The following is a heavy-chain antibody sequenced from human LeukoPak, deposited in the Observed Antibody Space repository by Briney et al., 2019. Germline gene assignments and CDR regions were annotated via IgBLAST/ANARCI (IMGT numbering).Heavy chain of an antibody. J-gene: IGHJ6*03. CDR2: ISVYNGNT. CDR1: GYSLTSYG. CDR3: ARGLRGSGSSKSGYYYYMDV. D-gene: IGHD3-10*01. V-gene: IGHV1-18*01. Sequence: GASVKVSCKASGYSLTSYGISWVRQAPGQGLEWMGWISVYNGNTNYAQKLQGRVTMTTDTSTSTAYMELRSLRSDDTAVYYCARGLRGSGSSKSGYYYYMDVWGKGTTVTVSS.